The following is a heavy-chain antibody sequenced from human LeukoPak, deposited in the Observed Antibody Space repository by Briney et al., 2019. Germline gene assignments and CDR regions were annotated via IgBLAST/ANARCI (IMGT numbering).Heavy chain of an antibody. D-gene: IGHD3-3*01. Sequence: SGTLSLTCTVSGGSISSYYWSWIRQPPGKGLEWIGYIYYSGSTNYNPSLKSRVTISVDTSKNQFSLKLSSVTAADTAVYYCAREAGDFWSGYYSYWGQGTLVTVSS. CDR2: IYYSGST. J-gene: IGHJ4*02. CDR3: AREAGDFWSGYYSY. V-gene: IGHV4-59*12. CDR1: GGSISSYY.